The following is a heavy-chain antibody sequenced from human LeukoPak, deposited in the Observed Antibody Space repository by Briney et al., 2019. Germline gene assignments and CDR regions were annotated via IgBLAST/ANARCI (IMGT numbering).Heavy chain of an antibody. D-gene: IGHD6-25*01. V-gene: IGHV4-59*01. Sequence: SETLSLTCTVSGDSISSYYWSWIRQSPEKGLEWIGYIYYTGSTYYNPSLRSRVTISVDTSKNQFSLRLISVTAADTAMYYCARSRGNLYFQHWGQGTLVTVSS. J-gene: IGHJ1*01. CDR2: IYYTGST. CDR3: ARSRGNLYFQH. CDR1: GDSISSYY.